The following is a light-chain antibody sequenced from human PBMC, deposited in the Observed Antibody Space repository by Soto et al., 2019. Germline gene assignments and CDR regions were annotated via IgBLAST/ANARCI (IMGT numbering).Light chain of an antibody. CDR1: QSVGSN. Sequence: EIVMTQSPATLSVSPGERATLSCRASQSVGSNLAWYQQKPGQAPRLLIYGASTRATGIPARFSGSGSGTEFTLTISSLQSEDFAVYYCQQYNNWPPYNFGQGTKV. V-gene: IGKV3-15*01. CDR3: QQYNNWPPYN. CDR2: GAS. J-gene: IGKJ2*01.